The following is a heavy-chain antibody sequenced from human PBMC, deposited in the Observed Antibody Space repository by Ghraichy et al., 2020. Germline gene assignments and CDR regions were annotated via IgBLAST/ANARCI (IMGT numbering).Heavy chain of an antibody. Sequence: GGSLRLSCAASGFTFSSYAMSWVRQAPGKGLESVSPISDNGDTTYYADSVRGRFTISRDNSKNTLYLQMNSLRAEDTAVYYCARESLVTGHSFDYWGQGTLVTVSS. D-gene: IGHD3-9*01. V-gene: IGHV3-23*01. J-gene: IGHJ4*02. CDR3: ARESLVTGHSFDY. CDR1: GFTFSSYA. CDR2: ISDNGDTT.